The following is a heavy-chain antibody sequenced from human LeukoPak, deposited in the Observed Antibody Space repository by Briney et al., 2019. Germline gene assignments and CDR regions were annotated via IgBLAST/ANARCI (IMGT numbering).Heavy chain of an antibody. Sequence: KPSETLSLTCTVSGGSISSYYWSWIRQPPGKGLEWIGYIYYSGSTNYNPSPKSRVTISVDTSKNQFSLKLSSVTAADTAVYYCASRTAAYYDILTGSEDYYFDYWGQGTLVTVSS. CDR1: GGSISSYY. CDR3: ASRTAAYYDILTGSEDYYFDY. V-gene: IGHV4-59*08. D-gene: IGHD3-9*01. J-gene: IGHJ4*02. CDR2: IYYSGST.